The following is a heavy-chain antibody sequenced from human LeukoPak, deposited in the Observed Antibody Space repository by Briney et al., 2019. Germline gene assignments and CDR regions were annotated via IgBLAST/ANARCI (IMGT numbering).Heavy chain of an antibody. CDR3: AKDADGEHGLDY. CDR1: GFSFRSYG. CDR2: IWYEGSDE. J-gene: IGHJ4*02. Sequence: GGSLRLSCAASGFSFRSYGMHWVRQAPGKGLEWVAVIWYEGSDEYYADSVKGRFTISRDNSKNTLYLQMNGLRAEDTAVYYCAKDADGEHGLDYWGQGTLVTVSS. V-gene: IGHV3-33*06. D-gene: IGHD4-17*01.